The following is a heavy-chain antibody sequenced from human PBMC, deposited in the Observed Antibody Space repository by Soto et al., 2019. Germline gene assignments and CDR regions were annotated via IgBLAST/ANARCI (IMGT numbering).Heavy chain of an antibody. V-gene: IGHV1-69*12. CDR2: IIPIFGTA. CDR1: GGTFSSYA. D-gene: IGHD4-17*01. CDR3: ARDPAQNGWDYGDYVGNWFDP. J-gene: IGHJ5*02. Sequence: QVQLVQSGAEVKKPGSSVKVSCKASGGTFSSYAISWVRQAPGQGLEWMGGIIPIFGTANYAQKFQGRVTITADESTSTAYMELSSLRSEDTAVYYCARDPAQNGWDYGDYVGNWFDPWGQGTLVTVSS.